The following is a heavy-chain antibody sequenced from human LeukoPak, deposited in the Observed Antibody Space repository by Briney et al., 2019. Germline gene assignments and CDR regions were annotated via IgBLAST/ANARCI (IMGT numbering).Heavy chain of an antibody. V-gene: IGHV1-69*04. D-gene: IGHD6-13*01. CDR3: AREVTAAAGSIGY. Sequence: SVKVSCKASEGTFSSYAISWVRQAPGQGLEWMGRIIPILGIANYAQKFQGRVTITADKSTSTAYMELSSLRSEDTAVYYCAREVTAAAGSIGYWGQGTLVTVSS. CDR2: IIPILGIA. CDR1: EGTFSSYA. J-gene: IGHJ4*02.